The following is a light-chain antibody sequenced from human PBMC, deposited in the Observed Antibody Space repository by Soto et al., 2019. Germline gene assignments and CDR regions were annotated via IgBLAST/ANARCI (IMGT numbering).Light chain of an antibody. CDR2: GNS. CDR1: SSNIGAGYD. J-gene: IGLJ2*01. V-gene: IGLV1-40*01. CDR3: QCYDSSLSGPVV. Sequence: QSVLTQPPSVSGAPGQRVTISCTGSSSNIGAGYDVHWYQQLPGTAPKLLIYGNSNRPSGVPDRVSGSKSGTSASLALTGLRAEDEADYYCQCYDSSLSGPVVFGGGTQLTVL.